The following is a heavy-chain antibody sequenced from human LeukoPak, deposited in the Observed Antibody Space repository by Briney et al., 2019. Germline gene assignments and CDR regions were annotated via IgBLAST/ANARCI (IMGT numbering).Heavy chain of an antibody. CDR1: GYTFSSYG. D-gene: IGHD2-15*01. CDR2: INPNSGGT. V-gene: IGHV1-2*02. Sequence: ASVKVSCKASGYTFSSYGISWVRQAPGQGLEWMGWINPNSGGTNYAQKFQGRVTMTRDTSISTAYMELSRLRSDDTAVYYCARSWYTVVAADYWGQGTLVTVSS. J-gene: IGHJ4*02. CDR3: ARSWYTVVAADY.